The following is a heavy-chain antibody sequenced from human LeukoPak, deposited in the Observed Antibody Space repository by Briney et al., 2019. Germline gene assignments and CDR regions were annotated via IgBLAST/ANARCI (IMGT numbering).Heavy chain of an antibody. V-gene: IGHV3-7*01. CDR1: GFTFSSYA. CDR2: IKQDGSEK. Sequence: GGSLRLSCAASGFTFSSYAMSWVRQAPGKGLEWVANIKQDGSEKYYVDSVKGRFTISRDNAKNSLYLQMNSLRAEDTAVYYCARAVTTDSWGQGTLVTVSS. CDR3: ARAVTTDS. J-gene: IGHJ4*02. D-gene: IGHD4-17*01.